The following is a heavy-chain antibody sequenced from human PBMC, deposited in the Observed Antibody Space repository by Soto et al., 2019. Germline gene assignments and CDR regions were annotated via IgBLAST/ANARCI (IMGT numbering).Heavy chain of an antibody. CDR3: ARDQAAAGPSDYYYYYGMDV. Sequence: GGSLRLSCAASGFTFSSYGMHWVRQAPGKGLEWVAVIWYDGSNKYYADSVKGRFTISRDNSKNQLYLQMNSLRAEDTAVYYCARDQAAAGPSDYYYYYGMDVWGQGTTVTVSS. CDR1: GFTFSSYG. V-gene: IGHV3-33*01. CDR2: IWYDGSNK. D-gene: IGHD6-13*01. J-gene: IGHJ6*02.